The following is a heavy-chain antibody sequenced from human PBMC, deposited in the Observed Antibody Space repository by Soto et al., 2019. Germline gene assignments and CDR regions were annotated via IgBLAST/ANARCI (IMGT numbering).Heavy chain of an antibody. V-gene: IGHV3-30*18. CDR1: GFTFSSYG. CDR3: AKAQVVVPAAWFLKDSYYFDY. CDR2: ISYDGSNK. J-gene: IGHJ4*02. D-gene: IGHD2-2*01. Sequence: GGSLRLSCAASGFTFSSYGMHWVRQAPGKGLEWVAVISYDGSNKYYADSVKGRFTISRDNSKNTLYLQMNSLRAEDTAVYYCAKAQVVVPAAWFLKDSYYFDYWGQGTLVTVSS.